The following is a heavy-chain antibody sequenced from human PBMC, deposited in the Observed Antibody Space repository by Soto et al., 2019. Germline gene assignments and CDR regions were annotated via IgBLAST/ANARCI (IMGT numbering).Heavy chain of an antibody. V-gene: IGHV2-26*01. CDR1: GLSITDSEMG. J-gene: IGHJ5*02. Sequence: QVTLKESGPVLVKPTETLTLRCTVSGLSITDSEMGVSWIRQPPGQPLEWLAHIDSSGEKSYRTFLKSRLAISKDTANSQIVHTMTNMDPADTATYYCARRHLAVAVSTWFYHWGQGIPVTVSS. CDR2: IDSSGEK. D-gene: IGHD2-2*01. CDR3: ARRHLAVAVSTWFYH.